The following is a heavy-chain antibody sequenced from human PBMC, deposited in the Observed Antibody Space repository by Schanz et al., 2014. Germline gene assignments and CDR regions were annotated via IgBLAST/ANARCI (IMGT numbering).Heavy chain of an antibody. Sequence: VQLVESGGGLVKPGGSLRLSCTASGFPFSDYFMAWIRQPPGRGLEWVSYIGNGGVTIYYADSVKGRFTISRDNSKNSLYLQMNSLRAEDTAVYYCAKSLESCPGGRCSRGYFDYWGQGTLVTVSS. CDR3: AKSLESCPGGRCSRGYFDY. V-gene: IGHV3-11*01. D-gene: IGHD2-8*02. CDR1: GFPFSDYF. CDR2: IGNGGVTI. J-gene: IGHJ4*02.